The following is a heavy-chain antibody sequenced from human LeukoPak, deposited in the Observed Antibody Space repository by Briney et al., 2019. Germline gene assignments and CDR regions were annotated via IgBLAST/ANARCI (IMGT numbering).Heavy chain of an antibody. CDR2: IYTSGST. Sequence: GSLRLSCAGSGFTFSRYAMSWIRQPAGKGLEWIGRIYTSGSTNYNPSLKSRVPMSVDTSTNQFSLKLSSVPAAHTAVYYCARKAEAFDAFDIWGQGTMVTVSS. CDR1: GFTFSRYA. J-gene: IGHJ3*02. CDR3: ARKAEAFDAFDI. V-gene: IGHV4-59*10.